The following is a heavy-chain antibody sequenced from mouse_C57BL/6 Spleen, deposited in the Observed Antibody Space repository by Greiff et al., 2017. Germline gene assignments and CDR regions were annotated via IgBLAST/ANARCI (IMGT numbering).Heavy chain of an antibody. V-gene: IGHV1-82*01. Sequence: QVQLKESGPELVKPGASVKISCKASGYAFSSSWMNWVKQRPGKGLEWIGRIYPGDGDTNYNGKFKGKATLTADKSSSTAYMQLSSLTSEDSAVYFCARYGVNPFDYWGQGTTLTVSS. D-gene: IGHD1-1*01. CDR3: ARYGVNPFDY. J-gene: IGHJ2*01. CDR1: GYAFSSSW. CDR2: IYPGDGDT.